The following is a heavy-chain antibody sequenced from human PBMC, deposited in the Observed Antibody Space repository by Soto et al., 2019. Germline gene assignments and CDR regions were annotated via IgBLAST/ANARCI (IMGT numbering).Heavy chain of an antibody. D-gene: IGHD1-26*01. CDR2: IRGSGGST. J-gene: IGHJ4*02. Sequence: EVQLLESGGGLVQPGGALRLSCAASGFTFSSYAMSWVRQAPGKGLEWVSAIRGSGGSTYYADSVKGRFTISRDNSKNTLYLQMNSRRAEDTAVYYCAKVGGSYLFDYWGQGTLVTVSS. CDR1: GFTFSSYA. V-gene: IGHV3-23*01. CDR3: AKVGGSYLFDY.